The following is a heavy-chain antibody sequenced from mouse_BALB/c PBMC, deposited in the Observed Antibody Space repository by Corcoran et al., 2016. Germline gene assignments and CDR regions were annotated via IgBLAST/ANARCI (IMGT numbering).Heavy chain of an antibody. Sequence: EVQLQQSGAELVKRGASVKLSCKASGFNIKDTNMHWVTQRPEQGMEWIGRIDPANGNTKYDPKFQGKATITADTSANTAYLQLSSLTSEDTAVYYCAKDYWGQGTSVTVSS. CDR3: AKDY. CDR1: GFNIKDTN. J-gene: IGHJ4*01. V-gene: IGHV14-3*02. CDR2: IDPANGNT.